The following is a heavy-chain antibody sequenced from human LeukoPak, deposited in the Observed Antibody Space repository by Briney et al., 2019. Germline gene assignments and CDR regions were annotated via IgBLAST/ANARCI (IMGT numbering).Heavy chain of an antibody. CDR1: GGSISGYY. V-gene: IGHV4-4*07. J-gene: IGHJ4*02. CDR2: IYTSGST. Sequence: KPSETLSLTCSVSGGSISGYYWNWLRQPAGKGLEWIGRIYTSGSTNYNPSLKSRVTMSVDTSKNQFSLKLSSVTAADTAVYYCARVEAADVSDYWGQGTLVTVSS. D-gene: IGHD6-13*01. CDR3: ARVEAADVSDY.